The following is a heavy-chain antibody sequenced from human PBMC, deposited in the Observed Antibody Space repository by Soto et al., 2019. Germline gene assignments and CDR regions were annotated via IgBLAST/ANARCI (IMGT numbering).Heavy chain of an antibody. CDR1: GGSISSSSYY. D-gene: IGHD5-12*01. Sequence: SETLSLTCTVSGGSISSSSYYWGWIRQPPGKGLEWIGSIYYSGSTYYNPSLKSRVTISVDTSKNQFSLKLSSVTAADTAVYYCAGLWATMINYFDYWGQGTLVTVSS. CDR2: IYYSGST. CDR3: AGLWATMINYFDY. V-gene: IGHV4-39*01. J-gene: IGHJ4*02.